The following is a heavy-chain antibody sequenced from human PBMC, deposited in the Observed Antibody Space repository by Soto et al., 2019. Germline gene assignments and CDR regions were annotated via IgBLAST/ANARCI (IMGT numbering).Heavy chain of an antibody. D-gene: IGHD4-17*01. J-gene: IGHJ4*02. CDR3: ARAYVDYVFDY. V-gene: IGHV4-59*01. Sequence: SETRSLTCTVSGGSISSYYWSWIRQPPGKGLEWIGYIYYSGSTNYNPSLKSRVTISVDTSKNQFSLKLSSVTAADTAVYYCARAYVDYVFDYWGQGTLVTVSS. CDR2: IYYSGST. CDR1: GGSISSYY.